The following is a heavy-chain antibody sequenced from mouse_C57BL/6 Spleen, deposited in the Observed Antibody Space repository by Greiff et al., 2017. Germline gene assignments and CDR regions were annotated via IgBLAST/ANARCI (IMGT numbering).Heavy chain of an antibody. CDR2: ISSGSSTI. D-gene: IGHD4-1*01. V-gene: IGHV5-17*01. J-gene: IGHJ2*01. CDR3: ARDHWADY. CDR1: GFTFSDYG. Sequence: EAKVVESGGGLVKPGGSLKLSCAASGFTFSDYGMHWVRQAPERGLEWVAYISSGSSTIYYADTVKGRFTISRDNAKNTLFLQMTSLRSEDTAMYYCARDHWADYWGQGTTLTVSS.